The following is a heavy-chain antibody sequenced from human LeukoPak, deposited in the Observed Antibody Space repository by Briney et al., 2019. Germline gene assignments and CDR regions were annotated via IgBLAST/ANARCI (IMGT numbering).Heavy chain of an antibody. D-gene: IGHD1-14*01. CDR1: GGSSSGYY. Sequence: SETLSLTCAVYGGSSSGYYWSWIRQPPGKGREWIGETSHRGSTNYDPSLKSRVTISVDTSKNQFSLKLSSVTAADTAVYYCARGGNGWYFDLWGRGTLVTVSS. CDR3: ARGGNGWYFDL. CDR2: TSHRGST. V-gene: IGHV4-34*01. J-gene: IGHJ2*01.